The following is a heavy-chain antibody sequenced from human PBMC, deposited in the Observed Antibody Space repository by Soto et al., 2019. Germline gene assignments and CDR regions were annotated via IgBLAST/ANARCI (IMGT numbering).Heavy chain of an antibody. V-gene: IGHV1-69*06. Sequence: QVQLVQSGAEVEKPGSSVKVSCKASGGTFSSYAISWVRQAPGQGLGWMGGIIPIFGTANYAQKFQGRVTITADKSTSTAYMELSSLRSEDTAVYYCASLPPSVEMATAMGDYWGQGTLVTVSS. CDR3: ASLPPSVEMATAMGDY. CDR2: IIPIFGTA. CDR1: GGTFSSYA. D-gene: IGHD5-18*01. J-gene: IGHJ4*02.